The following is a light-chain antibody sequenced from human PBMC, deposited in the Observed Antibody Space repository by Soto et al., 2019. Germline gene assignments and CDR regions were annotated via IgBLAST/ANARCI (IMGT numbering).Light chain of an antibody. CDR1: QSVSRSY. J-gene: IGKJ1*01. CDR3: QQYDSSPQT. Sequence: EVVLTQSPGTLSLSPGERATLSCRASQSVSRSYIAWYQQKSGQAPRLLIYGASNRATGIPDRFSGSRSGTDFTFTISILEPEDFAVYYCQQYDSSPQTFGQGTKVDIK. CDR2: GAS. V-gene: IGKV3-20*01.